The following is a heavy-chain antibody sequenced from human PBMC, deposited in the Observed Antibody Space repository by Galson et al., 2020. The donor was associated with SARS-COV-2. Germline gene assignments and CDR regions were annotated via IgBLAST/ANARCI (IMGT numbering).Heavy chain of an antibody. Sequence: QLGESLKISCAASGFSFNNYGMHWVRQAPGKGLEWVAIISYEGSKIYYGGSVEGRFTISRDTSKNMLYLQMNSLRTEDTAVYYCAKEMNLFWLGERGPDYWGLGTLVIVSS. V-gene: IGHV3-30*18. CDR2: ISYEGSKI. CDR3: AKEMNLFWLGERGPDY. J-gene: IGHJ4*02. D-gene: IGHD3-10*01. CDR1: GFSFNNYG.